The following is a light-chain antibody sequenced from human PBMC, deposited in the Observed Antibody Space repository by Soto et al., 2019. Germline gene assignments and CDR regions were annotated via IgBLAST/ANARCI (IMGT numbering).Light chain of an antibody. Sequence: IVLTPSPGTLSLYPGERATLSCRASQSVSSSYLAWYQQNPGQSPRLLIYGESSSTTGIPDRFSGSGSGTEFSLTSSSLHAEDVAVYCCQQYSKWPITFGQGTRLEIK. J-gene: IGKJ5*01. CDR1: QSVSSSY. CDR2: GES. CDR3: QQYSKWPIT. V-gene: IGKV3-20*01.